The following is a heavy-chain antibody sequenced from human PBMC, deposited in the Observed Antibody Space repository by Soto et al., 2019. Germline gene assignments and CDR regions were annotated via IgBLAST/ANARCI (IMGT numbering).Heavy chain of an antibody. Sequence: SVKVSCKASGFTFTRSAVQWVRQARGQRLEWIGWIVVGSGNTNYAQKFQERVTITRDMSTSTAYMELSSLRSEDTAVYYCAADEFGAYCGGDCYDYWGQGTLVTVSS. J-gene: IGHJ4*02. CDR1: GFTFTRSA. CDR2: IVVGSGNT. V-gene: IGHV1-58*01. D-gene: IGHD2-21*01. CDR3: AADEFGAYCGGDCYDY.